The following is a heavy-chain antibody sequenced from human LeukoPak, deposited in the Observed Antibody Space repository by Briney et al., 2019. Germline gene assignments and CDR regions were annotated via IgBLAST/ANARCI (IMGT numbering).Heavy chain of an antibody. D-gene: IGHD3-10*01. CDR3: ARGNMVRGVILNYYYYYYMDV. J-gene: IGHJ6*03. CDR1: GGSISSYY. CDR2: IYYSGST. V-gene: IGHV4-59*01. Sequence: SETLSLTCTVSGGSISSYYWSWIRQPPGKGLEWIGYIYYSGSTNYNPSLKSRVTISVDTSKNQFSLKLSSVTAADTAVYYCARGNMVRGVILNYYYYYYMDVWGKGTTVTISS.